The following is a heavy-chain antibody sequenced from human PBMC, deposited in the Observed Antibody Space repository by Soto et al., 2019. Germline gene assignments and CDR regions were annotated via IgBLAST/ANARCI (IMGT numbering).Heavy chain of an antibody. CDR3: ARGIGKPYFDS. CDR1: AFTFSGYT. D-gene: IGHD1-1*01. V-gene: IGHV3-48*02. CDR2: ISSSGSTT. Sequence: EVQLVESGGGLVQPGGSLRLSCAASAFTFSGYTMNWVRQAPGKGLEWLSYISSSGSTTDYADSVKGRFTISRDNARNALFLQMSSLRDEDTAVYYCARGIGKPYFDSWGQGALVTVFS. J-gene: IGHJ4*02.